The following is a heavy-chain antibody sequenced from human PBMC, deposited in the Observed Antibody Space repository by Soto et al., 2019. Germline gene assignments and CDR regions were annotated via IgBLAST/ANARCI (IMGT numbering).Heavy chain of an antibody. D-gene: IGHD4-17*01. J-gene: IGHJ4*02. Sequence: EVQLVESGGGLVKPGGSLRLSCAACGCTLSGYTMNWVRQAPGKGLEWVSSISSSSSYIHYADSVKGRFTISRDNAKNSLYLQMNSLRAEDTAVYYCARETPLHPDYGGNPFSDYWGQGTLVTISS. V-gene: IGHV3-21*01. CDR2: ISSSSSYI. CDR1: GCTLSGYT. CDR3: ARETPLHPDYGGNPFSDY.